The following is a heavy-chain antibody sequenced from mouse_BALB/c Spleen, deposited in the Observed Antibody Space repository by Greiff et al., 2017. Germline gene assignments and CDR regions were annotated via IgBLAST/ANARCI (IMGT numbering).Heavy chain of an antibody. D-gene: IGHD1-1*01. Sequence: VQLHQSGAELVKPGASVKLSCKASGYSFTSYYMYWVKQRPGQGLEWIGEINPSNGGTNFNEKFKSKATLTVDKSSSTAYMQLSSLTSEDSAVYYCTRESYGSSYFAYWGQGTLVTVSA. CDR2: INPSNGGT. CDR1: GYSFTSYY. CDR3: TRESYGSSYFAY. V-gene: IGHV1S81*02. J-gene: IGHJ3*01.